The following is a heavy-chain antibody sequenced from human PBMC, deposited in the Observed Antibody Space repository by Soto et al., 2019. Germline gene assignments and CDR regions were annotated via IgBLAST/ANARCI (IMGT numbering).Heavy chain of an antibody. D-gene: IGHD3-22*01. CDR1: GFTFSSYG. CDR3: ARGEGFVYYYDSSGYPALFDY. CDR2: IWYDGSNK. V-gene: IGHV3-33*01. J-gene: IGHJ4*02. Sequence: LRLSCAASGFTFSSYGMHWVRQAPGKGLEWVAVIWYDGSNKYYADSVKGRFTISRDNSKNTLYLQMNSLRAEDTAVYYCARGEGFVYYYDSSGYPALFDYWGQGTLVTVSS.